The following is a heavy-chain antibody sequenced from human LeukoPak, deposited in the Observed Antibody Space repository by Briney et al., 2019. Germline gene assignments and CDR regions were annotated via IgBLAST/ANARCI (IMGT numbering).Heavy chain of an antibody. V-gene: IGHV3-33*01. Sequence: GGSLRLSCTASGFTFSSYGMHWVRQAPGEGLEWVAVIWYDGSNKYYADSVKGRFTISRDNSKNTLYLQMNSLRAEDTAVYYCARSRSPKEDYYGMDVWGKGTTVTVSS. D-gene: IGHD1-26*01. CDR1: GFTFSSYG. CDR2: IWYDGSNK. J-gene: IGHJ6*04. CDR3: ARSRSPKEDYYGMDV.